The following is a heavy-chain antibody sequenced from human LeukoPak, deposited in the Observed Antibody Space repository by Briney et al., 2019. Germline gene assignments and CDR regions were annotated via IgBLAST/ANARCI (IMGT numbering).Heavy chain of an antibody. CDR1: GYIFTGYY. J-gene: IGHJ4*02. D-gene: IGHD3-3*01. V-gene: IGHV1-2*02. Sequence: ASVKVSCKASGYIFTGYYMHWVRQAPGQGLEWMGWINPNSGDTNYAQKFQGRVTITRDTSASTAYMELSSLRSEDMAVYYCARGHYDFWSGEGDYFDYWGQGTLVTVSS. CDR3: ARGHYDFWSGEGDYFDY. CDR2: INPNSGDT.